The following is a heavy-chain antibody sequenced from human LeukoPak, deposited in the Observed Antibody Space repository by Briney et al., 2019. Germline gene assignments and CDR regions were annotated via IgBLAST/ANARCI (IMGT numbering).Heavy chain of an antibody. J-gene: IGHJ6*02. CDR2: ISAYNGHT. CDR3: ARSYDFWYYYGMDV. D-gene: IGHD3-3*01. V-gene: IGHV1-18*01. CDR1: GYTFTSYG. Sequence: ASVKVSCKASGYTFTSYGISWVRQAPGQGLEWMGWISAYNGHTNYAQKLQDRVTMTTDTSTDTAYMELRSLTSDDTAVYYCARSYDFWYYYGMDVWGQGTTVTVSS.